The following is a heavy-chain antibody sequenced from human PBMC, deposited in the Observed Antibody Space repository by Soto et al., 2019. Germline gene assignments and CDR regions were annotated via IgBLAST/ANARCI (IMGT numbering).Heavy chain of an antibody. CDR3: ASAAPFNYGGNSGSDF. D-gene: IGHD4-17*01. CDR1: GFTFSNNW. J-gene: IGHJ4*02. Sequence: GGSLRLSCAASGFTFSNNWIHWVRQAPGKGLVWVSGIKSDGSSTTYADSVKGRFTISRDNAKNTLYLQMNSLRAEDTAVYYCASAAPFNYGGNSGSDFWVQGTLVTVSS. V-gene: IGHV3-74*03. CDR2: IKSDGSST.